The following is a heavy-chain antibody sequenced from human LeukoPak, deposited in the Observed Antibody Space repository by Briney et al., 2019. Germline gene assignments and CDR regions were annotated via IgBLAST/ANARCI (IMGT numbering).Heavy chain of an antibody. D-gene: IGHD6-25*01. V-gene: IGHV3-23*01. CDR1: GFTFSNYG. CDR2: ISTSGGNT. Sequence: GGSLRLSCAASGFTFSNYGMNWVRQAPGEGLEWVTAISTSGGNTYYADSVKGRFTISRDNAKDTLYLQMNSLRAEDTALYYCAKERASRLPFDYWGQGTLVTVSS. CDR3: AKERASRLPFDY. J-gene: IGHJ4*02.